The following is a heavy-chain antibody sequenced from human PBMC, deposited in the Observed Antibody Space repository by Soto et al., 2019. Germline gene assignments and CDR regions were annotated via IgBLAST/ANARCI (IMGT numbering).Heavy chain of an antibody. CDR2: ISYDGSNK. J-gene: IGHJ4*02. Sequence: GGALRLSCGGSGFNFSSYGMPRVRQAPGKGLEWVAVISYDGSNKYYADSVKGRFTISRDNSKNTLYLQMNSLRAEDTAVYYCAKGISTSRSFWSGYYTLDYWGQGTLVTVSS. CDR3: AKGISTSRSFWSGYYTLDY. D-gene: IGHD3-3*01. CDR1: GFNFSSYG. V-gene: IGHV3-30*18.